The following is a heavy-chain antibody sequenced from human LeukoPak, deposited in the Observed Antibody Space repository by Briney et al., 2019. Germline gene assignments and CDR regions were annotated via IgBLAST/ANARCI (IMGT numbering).Heavy chain of an antibody. D-gene: IGHD3-10*01. CDR1: GYTFSSYY. Sequence: ASVKVSCKASGYTFSSYYIHWVRQAPGQGLEWMGWINPNSGGTKYAQKFQGRVTMTRDTSISTAYMELRSLRSDDTAVYYCARTSHRGADAFDIWGQGTLVTVSS. J-gene: IGHJ3*02. V-gene: IGHV1-2*02. CDR3: ARTSHRGADAFDI. CDR2: INPNSGGT.